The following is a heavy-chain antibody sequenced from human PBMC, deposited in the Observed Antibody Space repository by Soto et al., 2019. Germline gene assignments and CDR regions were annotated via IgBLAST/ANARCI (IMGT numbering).Heavy chain of an antibody. D-gene: IGHD3-3*01. CDR2: INPNSGGT. CDR3: ARSFGEVNNDYYYGMDV. CDR1: GYTFTGYY. V-gene: IGHV1-2*04. Sequence: ASVKVSCKASGYTFTGYYMHWVRQAPGQGLEWMGWINPNSGGTNYAQKFQGWVTMTRDTSISTAYMELSRLRSDDTAVYYCARSFGEVNNDYYYGMDVWGQGTTVTVSS. J-gene: IGHJ6*02.